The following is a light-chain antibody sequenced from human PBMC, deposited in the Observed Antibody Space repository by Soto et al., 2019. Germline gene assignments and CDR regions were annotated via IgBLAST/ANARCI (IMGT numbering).Light chain of an antibody. J-gene: IGKJ1*01. Sequence: DIQMTQSPSTLSASVGDRVTITCRASQSISSWLAWYQQKPGKAPKLLIYKASSLEGGVSSRFSGSGSETEFTLTISSLQPDDFATYYCQHYYSYPWTFGQGTKV. CDR2: KAS. V-gene: IGKV1-5*03. CDR1: QSISSW. CDR3: QHYYSYPWT.